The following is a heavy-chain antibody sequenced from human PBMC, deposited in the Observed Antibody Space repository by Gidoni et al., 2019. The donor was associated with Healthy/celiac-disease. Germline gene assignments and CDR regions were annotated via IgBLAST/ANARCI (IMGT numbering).Heavy chain of an antibody. Sequence: QVQLVQSGAEVKKPGASVKVSCKASGYTFTSYGISWVRQAPGQGLEWMGWISAYNGNTNYAQKLQGRVTMTTDTSTSTAYMELRSLRSDDTAVYYCARDIGFGELTPYYYYYGMDVWGQGTTVTVSS. CDR1: GYTFTSYG. CDR3: ARDIGFGELTPYYYYYGMDV. J-gene: IGHJ6*02. CDR2: ISAYNGNT. V-gene: IGHV1-18*01. D-gene: IGHD3-10*01.